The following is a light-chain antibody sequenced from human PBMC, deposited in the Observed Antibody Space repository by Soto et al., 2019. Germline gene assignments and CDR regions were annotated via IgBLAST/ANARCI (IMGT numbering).Light chain of an antibody. CDR1: SSDIGGYNY. V-gene: IGLV2-14*01. J-gene: IGLJ2*01. CDR3: SSYTSSSTLVV. CDR2: DVT. Sequence: QSALTQPAAVSESPGQSITIPCTGTSSDIGGYNYVSWYQQSPGKAPKLLIFDVTNRPSGVSNRFSGSKSGNTASLTISGLQAEDEAIYDCSSYTSSSTLVVFGGGTKLTVL.